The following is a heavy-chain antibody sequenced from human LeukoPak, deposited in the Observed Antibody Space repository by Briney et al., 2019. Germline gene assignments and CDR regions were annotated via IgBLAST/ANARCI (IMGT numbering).Heavy chain of an antibody. CDR2: INHSGST. J-gene: IGHJ3*02. CDR1: GGSFSGYY. D-gene: IGHD3-22*01. V-gene: IGHV4-34*01. Sequence: SETLSLTCAVYGGSFSGYYWSWIRQPPGKGLEWIGEINHSGSTNYNPSLKSRVTISVDTSKNQFSLKLSSVTAADTAVYYCARHNLHDTYYYDSSATQETDAFDIWGQGTMVTVSS. CDR3: ARHNLHDTYYYDSSATQETDAFDI.